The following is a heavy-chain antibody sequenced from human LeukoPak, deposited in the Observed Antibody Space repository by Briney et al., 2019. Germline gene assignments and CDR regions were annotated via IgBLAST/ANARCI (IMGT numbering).Heavy chain of an antibody. D-gene: IGHD3-22*01. CDR1: GFTFSSYG. V-gene: IGHV3-30*18. CDR2: ISYDGSNK. CDR3: AKDRYYDSSGSDDSYFDY. J-gene: IGHJ4*02. Sequence: GGSLRLSCAASGFTFSSYGMHWVRQAPGKGLEWVAVISYDGSNKYYADSVKGRFTISRDNSKNTLYLQMNSLRAEDTAVYYCAKDRYYDSSGSDDSYFDYWGQGTLVTVS.